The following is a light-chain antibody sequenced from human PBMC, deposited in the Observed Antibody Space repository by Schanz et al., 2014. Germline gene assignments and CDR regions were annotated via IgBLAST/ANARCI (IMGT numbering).Light chain of an antibody. J-gene: IGLJ3*02. CDR3: CSYAGTYTWE. Sequence: QSALTQPPSASGSPGQSVTISCTGTSSDVGAYNYVSWYQQHPGKAPKLIISDVTRRPSGVPDRFSGSKSGNTASLTISGLQAEDEADYYCCSYAGTYTWEFGGGTKLTVL. V-gene: IGLV2-11*01. CDR1: SSDVGAYNY. CDR2: DVT.